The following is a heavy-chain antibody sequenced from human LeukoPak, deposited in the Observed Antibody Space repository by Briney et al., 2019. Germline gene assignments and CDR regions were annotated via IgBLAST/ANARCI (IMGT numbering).Heavy chain of an antibody. D-gene: IGHD4-23*01. CDR2: IIPMFGTG. J-gene: IGHJ3*02. CDR3: ARGFTVDVAFDI. CDR1: GGTFNNHA. Sequence: SVKVSCKAFGGTFNNHAITWVRQAPGQGLEWMGGIIPMFGTGNYAQKFQGRLTITTDESTSKAYMELSSLRSEDTAVYYCARGFTVDVAFDIWGQGTMVTVSS. V-gene: IGHV1-69*05.